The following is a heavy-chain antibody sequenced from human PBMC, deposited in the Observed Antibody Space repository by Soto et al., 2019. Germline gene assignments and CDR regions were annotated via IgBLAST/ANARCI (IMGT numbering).Heavy chain of an antibody. Sequence: ASVKVSCKASGYTFTSYGISRVRQAPGQGLEWMGWISAYNGNTNYAQKLQGRVTMTTDTSTSTAYMELRSLRSDDTAVYYCARACSGGSCYWAAGYWGQGTLVTVSS. J-gene: IGHJ4*02. D-gene: IGHD2-15*01. CDR3: ARACSGGSCYWAAGY. CDR1: GYTFTSYG. CDR2: ISAYNGNT. V-gene: IGHV1-18*04.